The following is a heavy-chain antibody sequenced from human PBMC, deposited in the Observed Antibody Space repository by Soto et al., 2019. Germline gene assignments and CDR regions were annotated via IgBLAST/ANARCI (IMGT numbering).Heavy chain of an antibody. V-gene: IGHV3-48*01. J-gene: IGHJ5*02. Sequence: GGSLRLSCAASGFPFSSYSMNWVRQATGKGLEWVSYISSSSSTIYYADSVKGRFTISRDNAKNSLYLQMNSLRAEDTAVYYCARDGSIVVVPAASWFDPWGQGTLVTVSS. D-gene: IGHD2-2*01. CDR3: ARDGSIVVVPAASWFDP. CDR1: GFPFSSYS. CDR2: ISSSSSTI.